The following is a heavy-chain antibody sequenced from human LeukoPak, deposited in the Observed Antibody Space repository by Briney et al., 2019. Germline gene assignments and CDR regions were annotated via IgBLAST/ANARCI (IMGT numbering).Heavy chain of an antibody. V-gene: IGHV4-59*04. Sequence: SDTLSLTCSVFGASICRYYCRWLRQPPGKGLEWNGHISFSGSTYYDPSLKSRVTISVDTSRNQFSLTLSSVTAAHTAVYYCAIVPERYFYDSNGLYYFDYWGQGTLVTVP. CDR1: GASICRYY. CDR3: AIVPERYFYDSNGLYYFDY. D-gene: IGHD3-22*01. CDR2: ISFSGST. J-gene: IGHJ4*02.